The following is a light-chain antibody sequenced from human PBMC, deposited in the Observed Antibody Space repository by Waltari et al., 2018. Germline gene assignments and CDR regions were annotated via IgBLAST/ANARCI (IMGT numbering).Light chain of an antibody. V-gene: IGKV4-1*01. CDR1: QSVLYSSNNKNY. CDR2: WAS. CDR3: QQYYSTPLT. Sequence: VLTQSPVYLAVSVGERATNNCKSSQSVLYSSNNKNYLAWYQQKPGQPPKLLIYWASTRESGVPDRVSGSGSGTDFTLTISSLQAEDVAVYYCQQYYSTPLTFGGGTKVEIK. J-gene: IGKJ4*01.